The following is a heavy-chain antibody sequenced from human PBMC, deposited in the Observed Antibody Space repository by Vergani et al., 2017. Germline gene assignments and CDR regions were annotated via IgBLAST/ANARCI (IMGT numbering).Heavy chain of an antibody. D-gene: IGHD3-10*01. Sequence: EVQLLESGGGLVQPGGSLRLSCAASGFTFSSYAMSWVRQAPGKGLEWVSLIRGGGDYTYYADSVKGRFTISRDNSRNTVYLQINSLRAEDTAVYYCAKEGPGDWGQGTLVTVSS. CDR3: AKEGPGD. V-gene: IGHV3-23*01. CDR2: IRGGGDYT. CDR1: GFTFSSYA. J-gene: IGHJ4*02.